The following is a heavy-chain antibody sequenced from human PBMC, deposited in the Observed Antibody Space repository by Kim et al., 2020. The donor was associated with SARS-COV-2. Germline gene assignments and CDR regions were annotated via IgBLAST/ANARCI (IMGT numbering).Heavy chain of an antibody. V-gene: IGHV3-23*01. D-gene: IGHD5-18*01. Sequence: ADTVKGRFTPSRDNTKNTLYLQMSSLRAEETAVYYCAKPARIQLSGEFDYWGQGTLVTVSS. J-gene: IGHJ4*02. CDR3: AKPARIQLSGEFDY.